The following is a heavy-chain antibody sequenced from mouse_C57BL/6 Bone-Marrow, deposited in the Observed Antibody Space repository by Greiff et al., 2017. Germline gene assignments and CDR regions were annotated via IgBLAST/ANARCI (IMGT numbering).Heavy chain of an antibody. CDR2: IWSGGST. CDR1: GFSLTSYG. V-gene: IGHV2-2*01. Sequence: VPLVESGPGLVQPSQSLSITCTVSGFSLTSYGVHWVRQSPGKGLEWLGVIWSGGSTDSNAAFISRLSISKDNSKGQVFFKMNSLQADDTAIYYCARYYYGRDAMDYWGQGTSVTVSS. J-gene: IGHJ4*01. D-gene: IGHD1-1*01. CDR3: ARYYYGRDAMDY.